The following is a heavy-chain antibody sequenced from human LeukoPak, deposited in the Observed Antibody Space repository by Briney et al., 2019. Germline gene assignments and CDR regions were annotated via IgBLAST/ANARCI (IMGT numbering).Heavy chain of an antibody. Sequence: GGSLRLSCAAPGFTFSSYWMHWVRQAPGKGLEWVAVISYDGSNKYYADSVKGRFTISRDNSKNTLYLQMNSLRAEDTAVYYCARAITGYDSSGSPGYWGRGTLVTVSS. D-gene: IGHD3-22*01. J-gene: IGHJ4*02. CDR3: ARAITGYDSSGSPGY. CDR1: GFTFSSYW. CDR2: ISYDGSNK. V-gene: IGHV3-30-3*01.